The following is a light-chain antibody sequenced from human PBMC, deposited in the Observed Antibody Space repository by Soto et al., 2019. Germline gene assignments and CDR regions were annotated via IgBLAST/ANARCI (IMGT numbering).Light chain of an antibody. CDR2: DVT. CDR1: SSDVGGYNY. CDR3: SSYAGNNNLV. J-gene: IGLJ3*02. Sequence: QSALTQPPSASGSPGQSVTISCTGTSSDVGGYNYVFWYQQHPGKAPKVMIYDVTKRPSGVPDRFSGSKSGNTASLTVSGLQAEDEADYYCSSYAGNNNLVFGGGTKLTFL. V-gene: IGLV2-8*01.